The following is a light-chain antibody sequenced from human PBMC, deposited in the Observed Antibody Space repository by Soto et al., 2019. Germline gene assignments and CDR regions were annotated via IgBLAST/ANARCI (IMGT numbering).Light chain of an antibody. CDR3: QQFGSSPPIT. V-gene: IGKV3-20*01. CDR1: QSVTNNY. CDR2: GAS. Sequence: EIVLTQSPGILSFSPGERAILSCRAIQSVTNNYLAWYQQKLGQAPRLLIYGASTRATDIPDRFSGSGSGTDFTLTISRLEPEDFAVYYCQQFGSSPPITFGQGTRLEIK. J-gene: IGKJ5*01.